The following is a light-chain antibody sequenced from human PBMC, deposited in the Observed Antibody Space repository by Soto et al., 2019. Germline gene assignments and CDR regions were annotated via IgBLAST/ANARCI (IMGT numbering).Light chain of an antibody. CDR1: SGSIASNY. CDR2: EDN. CDR3: QSYDATNQV. J-gene: IGLJ3*02. Sequence: NFMLTQPHSVSESPGKTVIISCTRSSGSIASNYVQWYQQRPGSSPTTVIYEDNQRPSGVPDRFSGSIDSSSNSASLTISGLETAYEADYYCQSYDATNQVFGGGTKVTVL. V-gene: IGLV6-57*01.